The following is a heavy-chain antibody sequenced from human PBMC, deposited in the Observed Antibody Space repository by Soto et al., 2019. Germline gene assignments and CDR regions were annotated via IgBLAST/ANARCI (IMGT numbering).Heavy chain of an antibody. CDR2: IIPILTTP. D-gene: IGHD2-8*02. Sequence: QVQLVQSGAEVKKTGSSVKISCKASGGTFSIYGFSWVRQAPGQGPEWIGGIIPILTTPNYAQKFHGRVTIVADESTTTVYMGLSSLKSEDTAVYYCATSVGIAPTGEDGMDVWGQGTSVTFSS. J-gene: IGHJ6*02. CDR1: GGTFSIYG. CDR3: ATSVGIAPTGEDGMDV. V-gene: IGHV1-69*01.